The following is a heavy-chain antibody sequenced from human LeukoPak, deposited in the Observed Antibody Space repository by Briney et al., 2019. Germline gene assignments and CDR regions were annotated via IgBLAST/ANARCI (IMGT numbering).Heavy chain of an antibody. CDR2: ISSSSSYI. CDR3: ARDMNRGYHYGMDV. V-gene: IGHV3-21*01. D-gene: IGHD1/OR15-1a*01. Sequence: GGSLRLSCAASGFTFSSYSINWVRQAPGKGLEWVSSISSSSSYIYYADSVKGRFTISRDNAKNSLYLQMNSLRAEDTAVYYCARDMNRGYHYGMDVWGQGTTVTVSS. CDR1: GFTFSSYS. J-gene: IGHJ6*02.